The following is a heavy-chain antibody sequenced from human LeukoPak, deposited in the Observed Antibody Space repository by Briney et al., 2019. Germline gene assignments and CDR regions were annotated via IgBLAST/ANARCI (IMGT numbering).Heavy chain of an antibody. D-gene: IGHD5-12*01. J-gene: IGHJ4*02. CDR1: GYTFTSYG. CDR2: ISAYNGNT. Sequence: GASVKVSCKASGYTFTSYGISWVRQAPGQGLEWMGWISAYNGNTKYAQKLQGRVTMTTDTSTSTAYMERRSLRSDDTAVYYWARGRDSGYDLGLYYWGQGTLVTVSA. V-gene: IGHV1-18*01. CDR3: ARGRDSGYDLGLYY.